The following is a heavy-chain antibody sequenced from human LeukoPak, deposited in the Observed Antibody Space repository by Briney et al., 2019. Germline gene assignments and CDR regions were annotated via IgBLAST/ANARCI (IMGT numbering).Heavy chain of an antibody. CDR3: ARQRAGGTWAFDY. J-gene: IGHJ4*02. V-gene: IGHV4-39*01. Sequence: SSETLSLTCTVSRGSISSRHDYWWAWIRQPPGQGLEWIGSVYHSGSTYSNPSLKSRLTISVDTSKDQFSLNLTSVTAADTAVYYCARQRAGGTWAFDYWGQGTLLTVSS. CDR2: VYHSGST. D-gene: IGHD1-26*01. CDR1: RGSISSRHDYW.